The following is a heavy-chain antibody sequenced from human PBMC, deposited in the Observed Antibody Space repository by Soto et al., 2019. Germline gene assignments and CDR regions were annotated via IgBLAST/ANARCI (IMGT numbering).Heavy chain of an antibody. CDR1: GGSISSGGYS. J-gene: IGHJ2*01. V-gene: IGHV4-30-2*01. CDR2: IYYSGST. Sequence: QLQLQESGSGLVKPSQTLSLTCAVSGGSISSGGYSWSWIRQPPGKGLEWIGYIYYSGSTYNNPSLKSQITISVDRSKNKFSLKLGSVAASDTAVYYCARGPGLWGRGTLVTVSS. CDR3: ARGPGL.